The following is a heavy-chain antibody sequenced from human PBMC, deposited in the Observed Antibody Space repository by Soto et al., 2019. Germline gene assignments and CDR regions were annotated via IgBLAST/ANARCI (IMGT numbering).Heavy chain of an antibody. Sequence: SETLSLTCTVSGGSISSSSYYWGWIRQPPGKGLEWIGYIYYSGSTNYNPSLKSRVTISVDTSKNQFSLKLSSVTAADTAVYYCARVAGGGYSYGYLDYWGQGTLVTVSS. CDR3: ARVAGGGYSYGYLDY. CDR1: GGSISSSSYY. V-gene: IGHV4-61*05. CDR2: IYYSGST. D-gene: IGHD5-18*01. J-gene: IGHJ4*02.